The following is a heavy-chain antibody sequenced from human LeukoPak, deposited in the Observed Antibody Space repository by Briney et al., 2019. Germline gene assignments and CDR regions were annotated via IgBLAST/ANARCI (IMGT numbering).Heavy chain of an antibody. J-gene: IGHJ5*02. CDR1: GGSISRGGYY. CDR2: IYYSGST. CDR3: ARLSSRTHYDFWSGYYDGWFDP. V-gene: IGHV4-31*03. D-gene: IGHD3-3*01. Sequence: SETLSLTCTVSGGSISRGGYYWSWIRQHPGKGLEWIGYIYYSGSTYYNPSLKSRVTISVDTSKNQFSLKLSSVTAADTAVYYCARLSSRTHYDFWSGYYDGWFDPWGQGTLVTVSS.